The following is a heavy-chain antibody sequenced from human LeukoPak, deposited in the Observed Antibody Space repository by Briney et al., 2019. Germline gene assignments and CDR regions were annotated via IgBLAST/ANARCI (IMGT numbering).Heavy chain of an antibody. D-gene: IGHD3-22*01. CDR1: GGSISGYF. Sequence: SETLSLTCTVSGGSISGYFWSWIRQPPGKGLEWIGYIYYSGNTNYNPSLKSRVTISVDTSKNQFSLKLSSVTAADTAVYYCARGDDSSGYTIDYWGQGTLVTASS. CDR2: IYYSGNT. V-gene: IGHV4-59*01. CDR3: ARGDDSSGYTIDY. J-gene: IGHJ4*02.